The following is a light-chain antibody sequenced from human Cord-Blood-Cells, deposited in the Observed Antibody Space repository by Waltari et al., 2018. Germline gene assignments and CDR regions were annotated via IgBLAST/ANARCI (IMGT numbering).Light chain of an antibody. CDR3: QQRSNWPLT. J-gene: IGKJ3*01. CDR1: KSVSSY. V-gene: IGKV3-11*01. CDR2: DAS. Sequence: EIVLTQSPAPLSLSPGERATLSCRASKSVSSYLAWYQQKPGQAPRLLIYDASNRATDIPARFSGSGSGTDFTLTISSLEPEDFAVYYCQQRSNWPLTFGPGTKVDIK.